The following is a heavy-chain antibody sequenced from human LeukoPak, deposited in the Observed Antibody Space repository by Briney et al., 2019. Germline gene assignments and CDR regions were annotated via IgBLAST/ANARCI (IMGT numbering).Heavy chain of an antibody. D-gene: IGHD1-1*01. CDR3: ARVDNWNLGYFDY. CDR2: IYHSGST. V-gene: IGHV4-38-2*02. J-gene: IGHJ4*02. CDR1: GYSINSGYY. Sequence: SETLSLTCTVSGYSINSGYYWGWIRQPPGKGLEWIGTIYHSGSTYYNPSLKSRVTISVETSKNQFSLKLSSVTAADTAVYYCARVDNWNLGYFDYWGQGTLVTVSS.